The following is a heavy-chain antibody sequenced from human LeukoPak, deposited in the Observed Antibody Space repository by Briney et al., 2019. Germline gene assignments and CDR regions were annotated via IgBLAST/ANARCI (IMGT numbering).Heavy chain of an antibody. CDR3: ARRYCSSTSCSSYYYYMDV. CDR2: IIPIFGTA. CDR1: GGTFSSYA. Sequence: SVKVSCKASGGTFSSYAISWVRQAPGQGLEWMGRIIPIFGTANYAQKFQGRVTITTDESTSTAYMELRSLRSDDTAVYYCARRYCSSTSCSSYYYYMDVWGKGTTVTVSS. D-gene: IGHD2-2*01. V-gene: IGHV1-69*05. J-gene: IGHJ6*03.